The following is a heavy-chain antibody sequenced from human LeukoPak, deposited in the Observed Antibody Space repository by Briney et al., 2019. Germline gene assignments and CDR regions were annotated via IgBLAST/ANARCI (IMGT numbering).Heavy chain of an antibody. V-gene: IGHV3-23*01. CDR3: AEGPWDLPHAFDI. J-gene: IGHJ3*02. D-gene: IGHD1-26*01. CDR2: MTGSGSIT. CDR1: GFTFSSYA. Sequence: GGSLRLSCAASGFTFSSYAMSWVRQAPGKGLECVSTMTGSGSITRYADSVKGRFIISRDNSKNTLYLQMNSLRAGDTAIYYCAEGPWDLPHAFDIWGLGTMVTVSS.